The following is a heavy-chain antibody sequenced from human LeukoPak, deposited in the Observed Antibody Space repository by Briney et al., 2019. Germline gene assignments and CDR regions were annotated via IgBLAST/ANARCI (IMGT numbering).Heavy chain of an antibody. D-gene: IGHD1-26*01. CDR1: GDSIANYY. CDR3: ARHRIGATMVGRPFDY. V-gene: IGHV4-59*08. Sequence: SETLSLTCSVSGDSIANYYWSWIGHPPGEGLEGIGSIQDNGNTNYNPSLKSRVTISVDTSKNQFSAKLSSVTAADTALFYCARHRIGATMVGRPFDYWGQGTLVTVSS. J-gene: IGHJ4*02. CDR2: IQDNGNT.